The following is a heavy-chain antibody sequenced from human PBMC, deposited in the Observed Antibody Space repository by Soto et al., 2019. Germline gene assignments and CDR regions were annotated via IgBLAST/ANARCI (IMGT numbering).Heavy chain of an antibody. CDR1: GGSISSYY. J-gene: IGHJ4*02. D-gene: IGHD3-22*01. V-gene: IGHV4-59*01. CDR2: IYYSGST. Sequence: SETLSLTXTVSGGSISSYYWTWIRQPPGKGLEWIGYIYYSGSTNYNPSLKSRVTISIDTSKSQFSLKLSSVTAADTAVYYCAALSFGDYYDSTGYHYWGQGTLVTVSS. CDR3: AALSFGDYYDSTGYHY.